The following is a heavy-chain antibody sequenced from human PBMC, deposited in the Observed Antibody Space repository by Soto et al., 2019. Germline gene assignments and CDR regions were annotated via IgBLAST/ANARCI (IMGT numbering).Heavy chain of an antibody. Sequence: SETLSLTCTVSGGSISSYYWSWIRQPPGKGLEWIGYIYYSGSTNYNPSLKSRVTISVDTSKNQFSLKLSSVTAADTAVYYCARVYYDILTGYYPGEYYFDYWGQGTLVTVSS. CDR3: ARVYYDILTGYYPGEYYFDY. CDR2: IYYSGST. CDR1: GGSISSYY. D-gene: IGHD3-9*01. V-gene: IGHV4-59*01. J-gene: IGHJ4*02.